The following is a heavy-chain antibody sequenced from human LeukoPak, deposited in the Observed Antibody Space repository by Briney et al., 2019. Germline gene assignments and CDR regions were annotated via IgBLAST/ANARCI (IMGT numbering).Heavy chain of an antibody. CDR3: ATLISGSYLFDY. D-gene: IGHD1-26*01. J-gene: IGHJ4*02. CDR2: INPNSGGT. CDR1: GYTFTGYY. Sequence: SVKVSCKASGYTFTGYYMHWVRQAPGQGLEWMGWINPNSGGTNYAQKFQGRVTMTRDTSISTAYMELSRLRSDDTAVYYCATLISGSYLFDYWGQGTLVTVSS. V-gene: IGHV1-2*02.